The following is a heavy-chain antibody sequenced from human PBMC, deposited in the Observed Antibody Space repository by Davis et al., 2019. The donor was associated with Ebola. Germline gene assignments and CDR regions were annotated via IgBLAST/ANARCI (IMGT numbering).Heavy chain of an antibody. CDR1: GGSISSYY. J-gene: IGHJ5*02. V-gene: IGHV4-39*01. CDR3: ARWSSWWRGWWFDP. Sequence: SETLSLTCTVSGGSISSYYWSWIRQPPGKGLEWIGSIYYSWSTYYTPSLKSRVTISVDTSKNQFSLKLSSVTAADTAVYYCARWSSWWRGWWFDPWGQGTLVTVSS. D-gene: IGHD2-15*01. CDR2: IYYSWST.